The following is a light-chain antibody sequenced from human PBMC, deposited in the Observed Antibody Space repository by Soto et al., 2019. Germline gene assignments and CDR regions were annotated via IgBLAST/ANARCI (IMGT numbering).Light chain of an antibody. J-gene: IGKJ2*01. V-gene: IGKV3-20*01. Sequence: EIVLTQSPGTLSLSPGQRATLSCRASQSVSSSSLAWYQQRPGQAPRLLIYGASRRATGIPDRFSGSGSGTDFTLTISRLEPEDFAVYYCELYGASLKYTFGQGTKLEIK. CDR3: ELYGASLKYT. CDR1: QSVSSSS. CDR2: GAS.